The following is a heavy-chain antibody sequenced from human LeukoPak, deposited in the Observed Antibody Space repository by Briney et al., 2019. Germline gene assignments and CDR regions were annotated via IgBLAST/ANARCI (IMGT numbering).Heavy chain of an antibody. D-gene: IGHD5-18*01. J-gene: IGHJ4*02. CDR1: GGSISSSSYY. CDR3: ARRGFLGYSYGSYFDY. V-gene: IGHV4-39*01. Sequence: SETLSLTCTVSGGSISSSSYYWGWIRQPPGKGLEWIGSIYYSGSTYYNPSLKSRVTISVDTSKNQFSLKLSSVTAADTAVYYCARRGFLGYSYGSYFDYWGQGTLVTVSS. CDR2: IYYSGST.